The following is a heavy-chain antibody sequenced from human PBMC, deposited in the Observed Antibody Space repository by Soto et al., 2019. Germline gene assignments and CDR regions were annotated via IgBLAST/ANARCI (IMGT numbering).Heavy chain of an antibody. V-gene: IGHV4-4*02. J-gene: IGHJ4*02. CDR1: GGPLTSDNW. CDR2: IHHSGST. CDR3: ARDQGSHPGD. D-gene: IGHD6-13*01. Sequence: QVQLQESGPGLVRPSGTVSLTCPLSGGPLTSDNWWSWVGQPPGKGLEWIGEIHHSGSTNYNPSLKSRVTMSVVPSKNLFSLTLNSVTAADTAFYYCARDQGSHPGDWGQGTLVSVSS.